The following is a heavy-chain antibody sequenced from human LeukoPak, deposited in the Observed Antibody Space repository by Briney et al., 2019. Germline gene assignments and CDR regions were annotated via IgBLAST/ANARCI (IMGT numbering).Heavy chain of an antibody. J-gene: IGHJ3*02. CDR1: GYTFTSYG. CDR3: ARDYPGSSKPDAFDI. D-gene: IGHD6-6*01. Sequence: ASVKVSCKASGYTFTSYGISWVRQAPGQGLERMGWISAYNGNTNYAQKLQGRVTMTTDTSTSTAYMELRSLRSDDTAVYYCARDYPGSSKPDAFDIWGQGTMVTVSS. V-gene: IGHV1-18*01. CDR2: ISAYNGNT.